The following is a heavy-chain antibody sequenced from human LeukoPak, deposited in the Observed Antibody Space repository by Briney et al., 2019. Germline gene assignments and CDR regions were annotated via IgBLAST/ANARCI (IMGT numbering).Heavy chain of an antibody. CDR1: GGSISSSNW. J-gene: IGHJ4*02. Sequence: SETLSLTCAVSGGSISSSNWWSWVRQPPGKGLEWIGEIYHSGSTNYNPSLKSRVTISVDTYKNQFSLKLSSVTAADTAVYYCARQTRGATWAYFDYWGQGTLVTVSS. CDR3: ARQTRGATWAYFDY. V-gene: IGHV4-4*02. D-gene: IGHD1-26*01. CDR2: IYHSGST.